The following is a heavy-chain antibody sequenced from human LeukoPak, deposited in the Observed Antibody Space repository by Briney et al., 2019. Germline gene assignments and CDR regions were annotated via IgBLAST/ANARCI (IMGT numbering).Heavy chain of an antibody. CDR1: GGTFSSYA. CDR2: INPNSGVT. D-gene: IGHD6-25*01. V-gene: IGHV1-2*02. Sequence: ASVKVSFKASGGTFSSYAISWVRQAPGQGLEWMGWINPNSGVTIYAQKFQGRVTMTRDTSISTAYMELSRLRSDDTAVYYCARESGGLDYWGQGTLVTVSS. CDR3: ARESGGLDY. J-gene: IGHJ4*01.